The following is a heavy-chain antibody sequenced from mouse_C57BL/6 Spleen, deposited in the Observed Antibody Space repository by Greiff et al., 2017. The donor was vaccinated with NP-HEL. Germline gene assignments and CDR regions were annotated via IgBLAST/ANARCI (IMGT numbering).Heavy chain of an antibody. CDR3: ARDRSSTMVTTGAMDY. CDR2: IDPNSGGT. V-gene: IGHV1-72*01. CDR1: GYTFTSYW. D-gene: IGHD2-2*01. J-gene: IGHJ4*01. Sequence: QVQLQQSGAELVKPGASVKLSCKASGYTFTSYWMHWVKQRPGRGLEWIGRIDPNSGGTKYNEKFKSKATLTVDKPSSTAYMQLSSLTSEDSAVYYCARDRSSTMVTTGAMDYWGQGTSVTVSS.